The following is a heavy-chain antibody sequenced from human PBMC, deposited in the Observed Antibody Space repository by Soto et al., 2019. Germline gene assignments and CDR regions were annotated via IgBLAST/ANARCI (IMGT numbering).Heavy chain of an antibody. Sequence: QVQLVQSGAEVKKPGASVKVSCKTPGNFCSKYGISWVRQAPGQGLEWMGWINGNTGSTNYAQKCRGRVTMTTDTSTGMVYMELSSLPSDDTAIYYCGRDGDQWDQRYLDYWGQGTLVSV. J-gene: IGHJ4*02. CDR1: GNFCSKYG. CDR2: INGNTGST. V-gene: IGHV1-18*01. D-gene: IGHD1-26*01. CDR3: GRDGDQWDQRYLDY.